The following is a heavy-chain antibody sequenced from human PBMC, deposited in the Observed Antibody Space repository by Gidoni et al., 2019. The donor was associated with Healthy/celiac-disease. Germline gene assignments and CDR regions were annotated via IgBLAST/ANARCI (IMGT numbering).Heavy chain of an antibody. Sequence: QVQLVESGGGVVQPGRSLRLSCAASGFTFSRYAMHWVRQAPGKGLELVAVISYDGSNKYYADSVKGRFTISRDNSKNTLYLQMNSLRAEDTAVDYCARSESWDEGPFDYWGQGTLVTVSS. CDR3: ARSESWDEGPFDY. J-gene: IGHJ4*02. D-gene: IGHD1-26*01. CDR1: GFTFSRYA. V-gene: IGHV3-30-3*01. CDR2: ISYDGSNK.